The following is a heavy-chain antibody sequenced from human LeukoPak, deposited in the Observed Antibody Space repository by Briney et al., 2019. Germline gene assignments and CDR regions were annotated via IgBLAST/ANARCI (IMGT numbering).Heavy chain of an antibody. CDR2: INHRGST. Sequence: SETLSLTCAVYGVSFSGYYWSWLRQPPGKGLEWIGEINHRGSTNYNPSLKSRVTISVDTSKNQFSLKLSSVTAADTAVYYCARGNYDILTGYGQDVWGQGTTVTVSS. CDR1: GVSFSGYY. J-gene: IGHJ6*02. D-gene: IGHD3-9*01. V-gene: IGHV4-34*01. CDR3: ARGNYDILTGYGQDV.